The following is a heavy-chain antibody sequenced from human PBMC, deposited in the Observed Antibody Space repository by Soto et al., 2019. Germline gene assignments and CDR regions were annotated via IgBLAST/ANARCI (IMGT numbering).Heavy chain of an antibody. CDR3: ASLSTIFGVVRDQGFDY. Sequence: PGESLKISCKGSGYSFTSYWIGWVRQMPGKGLEWMGIIYPGDSDTRYSPSFQGQVTISADKSISTAYLQWSSLKASDTAMYYCASLSTIFGVVRDQGFDYWGQGTLVTVSS. D-gene: IGHD3-3*01. V-gene: IGHV5-51*01. CDR1: GYSFTSYW. CDR2: IYPGDSDT. J-gene: IGHJ4*02.